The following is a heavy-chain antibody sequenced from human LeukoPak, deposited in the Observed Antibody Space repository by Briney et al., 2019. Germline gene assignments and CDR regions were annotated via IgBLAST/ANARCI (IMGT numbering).Heavy chain of an antibody. D-gene: IGHD6-19*01. CDR2: IYTSGNT. J-gene: IGHJ4*02. CDR1: GGSVTSITFF. V-gene: IGHV4-39*01. CDR3: ARRGTASSGSYYFDH. Sequence: SETLSLTCTVSGGSVTSITFFWAWIRQPPGKGLEWIGNIYTSGNTYYNPSLKSRVTMSVDTSKNQCSLKLSSVTAADTAVYYCARRGTASSGSYYFDHWGQGTLVTVSS.